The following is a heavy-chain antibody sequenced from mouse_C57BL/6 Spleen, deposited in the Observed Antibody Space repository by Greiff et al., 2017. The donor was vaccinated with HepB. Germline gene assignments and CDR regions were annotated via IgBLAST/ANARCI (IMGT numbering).Heavy chain of an antibody. J-gene: IGHJ3*01. Sequence: EVQRVESGGGLVKPGGSLKLSCAASGFTFSSYAMSWVRQTPEKRLEWVATISDGGSYTYYPDNVKGRFTISRDNAKNNLDLQMSHLKSEDTAMYYCARDEYYGSSPAWFAYWGQGTLVTVSA. V-gene: IGHV5-4*01. CDR3: ARDEYYGSSPAWFAY. CDR1: GFTFSSYA. CDR2: ISDGGSYT. D-gene: IGHD1-1*01.